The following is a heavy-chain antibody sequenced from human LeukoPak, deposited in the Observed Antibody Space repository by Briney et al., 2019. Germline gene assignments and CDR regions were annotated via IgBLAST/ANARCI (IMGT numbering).Heavy chain of an antibody. Sequence: GGSLRLSCAASGFTFSSYCMNWVRQAPGKGLEWVSSISSSSSYIYYADSVKGRFTISRDNAKNSLYLQMNSLRAEDTAVYYCARAEYYYDSSGYYSDAFDIWGQGTMVTVSS. CDR2: ISSSSSYI. V-gene: IGHV3-21*01. D-gene: IGHD3-22*01. CDR1: GFTFSSYC. J-gene: IGHJ3*02. CDR3: ARAEYYYDSSGYYSDAFDI.